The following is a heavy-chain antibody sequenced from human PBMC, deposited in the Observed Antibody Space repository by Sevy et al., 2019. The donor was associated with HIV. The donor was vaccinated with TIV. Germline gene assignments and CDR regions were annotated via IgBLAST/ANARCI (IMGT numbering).Heavy chain of an antibody. J-gene: IGHJ6*02. CDR3: ARDNRGIRKLHYYYYGMDV. D-gene: IGHD5-18*01. CDR2: IKQDGSEK. V-gene: IGHV3-7*01. Sequence: GGSLRLSCAASGFTFSSYWMSWVRLAPGKGLEWVANIKQDGSEKYYVDSVKGRFTISRDNAKNSLYLQMNSLRAEDTAVYYCARDNRGIRKLHYYYYGMDVWGQGTTVTVSS. CDR1: GFTFSSYW.